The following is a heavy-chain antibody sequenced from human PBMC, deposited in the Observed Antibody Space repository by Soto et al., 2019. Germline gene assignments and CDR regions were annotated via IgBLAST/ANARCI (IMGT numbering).Heavy chain of an antibody. V-gene: IGHV4-34*01. CDR2: INHSGST. Sequence: SETLSLTCAVYGGSFSGYYWSWIRQPPGKGLEWIGEINHSGSTNYNPSLKSRVTISVDTSKNQFSLKLSSVTAADTAVYYCARDSPPYGSGSYYKYYYYYGMDVWGQGTTVTVSS. J-gene: IGHJ6*02. D-gene: IGHD3-10*01. CDR1: GGSFSGYY. CDR3: ARDSPPYGSGSYYKYYYYYGMDV.